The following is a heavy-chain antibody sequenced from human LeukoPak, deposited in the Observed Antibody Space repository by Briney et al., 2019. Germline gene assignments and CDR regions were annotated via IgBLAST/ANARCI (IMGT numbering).Heavy chain of an antibody. Sequence: GASVKVSCKASGYTFTGYYMHWAPQAPGQGLEWMRWINPNSGGTNYAQKFQGRVTMTRDTSISTAYMELSRLRSDDTAVYYCASGIVAEYYFDYWGQGTLVTVSS. CDR1: GYTFTGYY. J-gene: IGHJ4*02. D-gene: IGHD1-26*01. CDR3: ASGIVAEYYFDY. V-gene: IGHV1-2*02. CDR2: INPNSGGT.